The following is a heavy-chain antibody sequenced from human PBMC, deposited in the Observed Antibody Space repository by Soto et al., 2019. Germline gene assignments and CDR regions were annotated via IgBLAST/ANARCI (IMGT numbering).Heavy chain of an antibody. V-gene: IGHV3-23*01. CDR3: AKGGRLEKLVLDY. Sequence: GGSLRLSCAASGFTFSSYAMSWVRQAPGKGLEWVSAISGSGGSTYYADSVKGRFTISGDNSKNTLYLQMNSLRAEDTAVYYCAKGGRLEKLVLDYWGQGTLVTVSS. J-gene: IGHJ4*02. D-gene: IGHD6-6*01. CDR1: GFTFSSYA. CDR2: ISGSGGST.